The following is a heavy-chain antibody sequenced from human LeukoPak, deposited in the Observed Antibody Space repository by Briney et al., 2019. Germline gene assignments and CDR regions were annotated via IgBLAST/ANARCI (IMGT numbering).Heavy chain of an antibody. J-gene: IGHJ3*02. CDR1: GGSISSGAYY. V-gene: IGHV4-61*08. Sequence: SETLSLTCTFFGGSISSGAYYSSWIRQPPGKGLEWIGYIYYSGSTNYNPSLKSRVTISVDTSKNQFSLKLSSVTAADPAVYYCARHRDSYDSSGYYSGPLYAFDIWGQGTMVTVSS. CDR3: ARHRDSYDSSGYYSGPLYAFDI. CDR2: IYYSGST. D-gene: IGHD3-22*01.